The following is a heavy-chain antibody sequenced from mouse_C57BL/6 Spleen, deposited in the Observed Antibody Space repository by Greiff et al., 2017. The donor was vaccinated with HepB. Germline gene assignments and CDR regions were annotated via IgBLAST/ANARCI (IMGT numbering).Heavy chain of an antibody. J-gene: IGHJ3*01. CDR2: IAPSDSYT. CDR3: ARFDYGSSSWFAY. D-gene: IGHD1-1*01. CDR1: GYTFTSYW. V-gene: IGHV1-59*01. Sequence: VQLQQPGAELVRPGTSVKLSCKASGYTFTSYWMHWVKQRPGQGLEWIGVIAPSDSYTTYNQKLKGKATLTVDTSSRTAYMQLSSLTSEDSAVYSCARFDYGSSSWFAYWGQGTLVTVSA.